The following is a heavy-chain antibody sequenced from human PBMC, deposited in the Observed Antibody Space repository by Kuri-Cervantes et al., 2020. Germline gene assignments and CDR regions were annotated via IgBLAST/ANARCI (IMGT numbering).Heavy chain of an antibody. CDR2: IYYSGST. V-gene: IGHV4-39*07. J-gene: IGHJ4*02. D-gene: IGHD4-17*01. CDR3: ARDLFIYGDYFG. CDR1: GGSISSSSYY. Sequence: SETLSLTCTVSGGSISSSSYYWGWIRQPPGKGLEWIGSIYYSGSTYYNPSLKSQVTISVDTSKNQFSLKLSSVTAADTAVYYCARDLFIYGDYFGWGQGTLVTVSS.